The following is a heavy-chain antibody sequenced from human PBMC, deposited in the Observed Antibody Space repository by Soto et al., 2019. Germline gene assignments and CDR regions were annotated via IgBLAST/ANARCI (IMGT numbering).Heavy chain of an antibody. J-gene: IGHJ3*02. CDR1: GGSFIVYY. Sequence: SETLSLTCSVYGGSFIVYYWSWIRRPPGKGLEWIGEINHSVSTNYNPSLKSRVTISVDTSKNQFSLKLSSVTAADTAVYYCARGLVGSYDFWSGYYTGAFDIWGQGTMVTVSS. CDR3: ARGLVGSYDFWSGYYTGAFDI. CDR2: INHSVST. V-gene: IGHV4-34*01. D-gene: IGHD3-3*01.